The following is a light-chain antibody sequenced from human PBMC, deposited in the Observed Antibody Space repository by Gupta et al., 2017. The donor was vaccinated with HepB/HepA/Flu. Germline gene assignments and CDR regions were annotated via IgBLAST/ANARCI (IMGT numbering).Light chain of an antibody. CDR1: QSVSSY. J-gene: IGKJ2*01. Sequence: EIVLTQSPATLSLFPGARATLSCRASQSVSSYLAWYQQKPGQAPRLLIYDASNRATGIPARFSGSGSGTDFTLTISSLEPEDFAVYYCQQRSNWPPRYTFGQGTKLEIK. CDR3: QQRSNWPPRYT. CDR2: DAS. V-gene: IGKV3-11*01.